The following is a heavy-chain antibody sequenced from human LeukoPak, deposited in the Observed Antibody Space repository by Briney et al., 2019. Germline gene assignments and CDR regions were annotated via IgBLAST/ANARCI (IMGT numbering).Heavy chain of an antibody. CDR1: GFTFSSYG. J-gene: IGHJ4*02. V-gene: IGHV3-30*18. CDR2: ISYDGSNK. Sequence: GGSLRLSCAASGFTFSSYGMHWVRQAPGKGLEWVAVISYDGSNKYYADSVKGRFTISRDNSKNTLYLQMNSLRAEDTAVYYCAKGMGAGWLQVSYYFDYWGQGTLVTVSS. D-gene: IGHD5-24*01. CDR3: AKGMGAGWLQVSYYFDY.